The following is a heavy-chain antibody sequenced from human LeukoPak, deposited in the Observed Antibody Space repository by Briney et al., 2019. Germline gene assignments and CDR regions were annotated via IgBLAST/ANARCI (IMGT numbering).Heavy chain of an antibody. Sequence: PGGSLRLSCAASGFNFSTYAMHWVRQVPGKGLEYVSAISSNGINTYYANSVKGRFTISRDNSKNTLYLQMGSLRAEDMAVYYCVRVIQGINSSWYGSWGQGTLVTVSS. D-gene: IGHD6-13*01. CDR2: ISSNGINT. J-gene: IGHJ1*01. CDR3: VRVIQGINSSWYGS. CDR1: GFNFSTYA. V-gene: IGHV3-64*01.